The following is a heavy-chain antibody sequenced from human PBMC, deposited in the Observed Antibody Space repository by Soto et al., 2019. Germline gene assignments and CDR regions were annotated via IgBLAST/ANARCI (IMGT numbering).Heavy chain of an antibody. D-gene: IGHD2-15*01. CDR3: ARDGGRGFHFWFGL. CDR2: ISDTT. CDR1: GFYFSSYA. V-gene: IGHV3-23*01. J-gene: IGHJ1*01. Sequence: EVQLLESGGGLVQPGGSLRLSCAASGFYFSSYAMSWVRQAPGKRPEWVSTISDTTYYTEAVRGRFTISRDNSENTVFLQMDSLRAEDSGVYFCARDGGRGFHFWFGLWGQGTLVTVSS.